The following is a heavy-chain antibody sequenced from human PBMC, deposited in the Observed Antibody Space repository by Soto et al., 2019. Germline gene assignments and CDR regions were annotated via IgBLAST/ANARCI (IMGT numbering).Heavy chain of an antibody. V-gene: IGHV4-30-2*01. Sequence: QLQLQESGSGLVKPSQTLSLPCAVSGDSISSGGYSWSWIRQPPGKGLEWIGYIYHVGTTYYNPSLKSRVTVSVDRSKNQFSLKLNSVTAADTAVYYCARGWVPQNWFDPWGQGTLVTVSS. J-gene: IGHJ5*02. CDR2: IYHVGTT. CDR3: ARGWVPQNWFDP. CDR1: GDSISSGGYS.